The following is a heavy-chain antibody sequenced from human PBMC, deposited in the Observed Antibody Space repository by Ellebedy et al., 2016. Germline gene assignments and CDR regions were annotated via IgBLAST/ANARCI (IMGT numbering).Heavy chain of an antibody. Sequence: GESLKISXAASGFTFSSYAMSWVRQAPGKGLEWVSAISGSGGSTYYADSVKGRFTISRDNAKNSLYLQMNSLRAEDTAVYYCARDNPPYYDFWSGYAFMDVWGKGTTVTVSS. D-gene: IGHD3-3*01. V-gene: IGHV3-23*01. CDR3: ARDNPPYYDFWSGYAFMDV. J-gene: IGHJ6*03. CDR1: GFTFSSYA. CDR2: ISGSGGST.